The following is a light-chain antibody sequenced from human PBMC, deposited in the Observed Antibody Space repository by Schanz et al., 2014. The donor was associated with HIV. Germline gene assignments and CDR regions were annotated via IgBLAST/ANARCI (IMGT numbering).Light chain of an antibody. CDR2: DVNIR. J-gene: IGLJ1*01. V-gene: IGLV2-14*01. CDR1: NSDVGGYNF. CDR3: ALYKSPATFV. Sequence: QSALTQPASLSGSPGQSITISCTEINSDVGGYNFVSWYQQHPGKAPKLLLYDVNIRVRPSGVSDHFSGSKSGNTASLTISGPEADGEADYYCALYKSPATFVFGTGTKLTVL.